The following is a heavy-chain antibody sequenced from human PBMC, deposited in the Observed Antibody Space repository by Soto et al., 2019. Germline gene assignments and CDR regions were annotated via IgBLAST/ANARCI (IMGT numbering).Heavy chain of an antibody. CDR3: ARGYCSITSCSNWLDP. Sequence: QLQLQESGSGLVKPSQTLSLTCAVSGGSISSGYSWSWIRQPPGKGLEGIGYIYHSGITYYNPSLKRRVTISVDRSKNQFSLKLSSVTAADTAVYYCARGYCSITSCSNWLDPWGQGTLVTVSS. J-gene: IGHJ5*02. CDR1: GGSISSGYS. D-gene: IGHD2-2*01. CDR2: IYHSGIT. V-gene: IGHV4-30-2*01.